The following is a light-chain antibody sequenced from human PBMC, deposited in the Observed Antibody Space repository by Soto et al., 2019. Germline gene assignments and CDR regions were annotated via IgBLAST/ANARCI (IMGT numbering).Light chain of an antibody. CDR2: GAS. V-gene: IGKV3D-15*01. CDR1: QSVSSN. CDR3: QQNFNFPRT. Sequence: EIVMKQSPATLSVSPGERATLSCRASQSVSSNLAWYQQKPGQAPRLLIYGASNRATGIPDRFSGSGSGTDFTLTISSLQPEDFATYYCQQNFNFPRTFGQGTKVDIK. J-gene: IGKJ1*01.